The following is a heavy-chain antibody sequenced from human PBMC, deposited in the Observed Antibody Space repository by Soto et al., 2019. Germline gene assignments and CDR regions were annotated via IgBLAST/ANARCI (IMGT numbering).Heavy chain of an antibody. CDR2: IYPTGKT. Sequence: SQSLSLTCTGFNGSISRGGYSWSWIRQTPGKGLEWIGYIYPTGKTYYNPSLKNRATLSIDTSQNQFSLQLTSVTAADTAVYYCARAPPGPAPRWGVWGHGTTVTVSS. D-gene: IGHD3-16*01. CDR3: ARAPPGPAPRWGV. J-gene: IGHJ6*02. CDR1: NGSISRGGYS. V-gene: IGHV4-30-2*01.